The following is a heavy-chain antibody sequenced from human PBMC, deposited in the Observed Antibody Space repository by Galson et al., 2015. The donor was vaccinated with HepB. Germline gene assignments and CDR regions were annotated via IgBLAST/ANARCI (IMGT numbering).Heavy chain of an antibody. CDR2: TSNTAYGGTT. Sequence: SLRLSCATSGFTFGDYATSWVRQAPGKGLEWIGLTSNTAYGGTTVYAASVKGRFTISRDDSKGIAYSQMNSLKTEDTGLYYCTRAIGTGWPVDYWGQGTLVTVSS. D-gene: IGHD6-19*01. J-gene: IGHJ4*02. CDR1: GFTFGDYA. CDR3: TRAIGTGWPVDY. V-gene: IGHV3-49*04.